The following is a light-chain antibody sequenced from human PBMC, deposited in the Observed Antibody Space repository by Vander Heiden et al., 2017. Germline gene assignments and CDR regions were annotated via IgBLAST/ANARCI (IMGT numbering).Light chain of an antibody. CDR1: NIGHKS. J-gene: IGLJ2*01. CDR3: QVWDSGSDHPVL. V-gene: IGLV3-21*02. CDR2: DDS. Sequence: SYVLTQAPSASVAPGPTVRISCGGNNIGHKSVHWYRQKPGQAPVLVVNDDSDRPSGIPERFSASKSGNTATLSISRVEAGDEADYFCQVWDSGSDHPVLFGGGTKVTVL.